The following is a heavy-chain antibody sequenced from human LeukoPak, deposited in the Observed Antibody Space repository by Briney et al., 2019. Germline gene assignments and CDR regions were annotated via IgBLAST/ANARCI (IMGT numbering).Heavy chain of an antibody. D-gene: IGHD7-27*01. CDR2: ISAYTGNT. CDR1: GYTFTSYG. V-gene: IGHV1-18*01. Sequence: ASVKVSCKASGYTFTSYGISWVRQAPGQGLEWMGWISAYTGNTNYAQKLQGRVTMTTDTSTSTAYMELRSLRSDDTAVYYCARDADPGEPNYYYYGMDVWGQGTTVTVSS. J-gene: IGHJ6*02. CDR3: ARDADPGEPNYYYYGMDV.